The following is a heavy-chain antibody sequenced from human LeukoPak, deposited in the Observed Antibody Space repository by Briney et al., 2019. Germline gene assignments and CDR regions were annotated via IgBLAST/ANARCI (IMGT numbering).Heavy chain of an antibody. J-gene: IGHJ4*02. V-gene: IGHV4-39*01. CDR3: ARIYGSGSPAGY. CDR2: IYYSGST. Sequence: SETLSLTCTVSGGSISSSSYYWGWIRQPPGKGLEWIGSIYYSGSTYYNPSLKSRVTISVDTSKNQFSLKLSSVTAADTAVYYCARIYGSGSPAGYWGQGTLVTVSS. D-gene: IGHD3-10*01. CDR1: GGSISSSSYY.